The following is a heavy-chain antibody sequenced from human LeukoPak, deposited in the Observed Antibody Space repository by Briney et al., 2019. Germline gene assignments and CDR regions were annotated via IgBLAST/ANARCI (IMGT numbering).Heavy chain of an antibody. Sequence: SETLSLTCTVSGGSVSSSSYYWGWIRQPPGKGLEWIGSIYYTGSTYYNPPLNSRVTISVDTSKNQFSLKLSSVTAADTAVYYCASTSAYYYYMDVWGKGTTVTVSS. CDR1: GGSVSSSSYY. CDR3: ASTSAYYYYMDV. CDR2: IYYTGST. V-gene: IGHV4-39*07. J-gene: IGHJ6*03.